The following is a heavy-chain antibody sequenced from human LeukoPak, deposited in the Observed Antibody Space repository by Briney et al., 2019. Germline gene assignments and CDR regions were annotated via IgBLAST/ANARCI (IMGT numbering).Heavy chain of an antibody. D-gene: IGHD6-13*01. CDR2: IIPLFGTA. CDR3: ARAYSSLYWNFAL. J-gene: IGHJ2*01. CDR1: GGTFSTYA. Sequence: ASVKVSCKASGGTFSTYAISWVRQAPGQGLEWMGGIIPLFGTANSTQKFQGRLTITADQSTSTVYMELSSLRSDDTAVYYCARAYSSLYWNFALWGRGTLVSVSS. V-gene: IGHV1-69*13.